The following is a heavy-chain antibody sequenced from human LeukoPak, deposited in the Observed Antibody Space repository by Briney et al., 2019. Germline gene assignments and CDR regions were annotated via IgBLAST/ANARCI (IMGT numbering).Heavy chain of an antibody. D-gene: IGHD2-8*02. CDR1: GGSISSYY. CDR2: IYYSGST. Sequence: SETLSLTCTVSGGSISSYYWSWIRQPPGKGLEWIGYIYYSGSTNYNPSLKSRVTISVDTSRNQFSLKLSSVTAADTAVYYCASSAGASFDYWGQGTLVTVSS. J-gene: IGHJ4*02. V-gene: IGHV4-59*01. CDR3: ASSAGASFDY.